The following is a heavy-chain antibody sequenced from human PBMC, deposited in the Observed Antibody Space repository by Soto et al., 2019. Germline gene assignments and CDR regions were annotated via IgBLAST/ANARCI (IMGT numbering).Heavy chain of an antibody. CDR3: XXXXXXXXLXAFDI. CDR1: GFTFSDYY. V-gene: IGHV3-11*01. Sequence: QVQLVESGGGLVKPGGSLRLSCAASGFTFSDYYMSWIRQAPGKGLEWVSYISSSGSTIYYADSVKGRFTISRDNAKXXXXXXXXXXXXXXXXXXXXXXXXXXXXLXAFDIWGQGTMVTVSS. CDR2: ISSSGSTI. J-gene: IGHJ3*02.